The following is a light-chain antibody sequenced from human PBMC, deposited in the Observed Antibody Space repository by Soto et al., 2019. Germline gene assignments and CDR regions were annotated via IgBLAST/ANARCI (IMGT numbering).Light chain of an antibody. CDR1: SGHSSYA. Sequence: QSVLTQSPSASASLGASVKLTCTLSSGHSSYAIAWLQQQPEKGPRYLMKLNSDGSHNKGDGIPDRFSGSSSGAERYLTISSLQSEDEADYYCQTWDTGTVVFGGGTKLTVL. J-gene: IGLJ2*01. CDR3: QTWDTGTVV. CDR2: LNSDGSH. V-gene: IGLV4-69*01.